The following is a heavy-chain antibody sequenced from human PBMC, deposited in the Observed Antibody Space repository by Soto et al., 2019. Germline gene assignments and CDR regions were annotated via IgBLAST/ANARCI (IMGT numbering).Heavy chain of an antibody. CDR3: ARAPDYIDY. CDR2: ISSGSNTI. CDR1: GLIFSSYS. J-gene: IGHJ4*02. Sequence: GGSLSLSCAASGLIFSSYSMSWVRQAPGKGLEWVSYISSGSNTIYYADSVKGRFTISRDSAKNSLYLQMNSLRAEDTAVYYCARAPDYIDYWGQGTLVTVSS. V-gene: IGHV3-48*01.